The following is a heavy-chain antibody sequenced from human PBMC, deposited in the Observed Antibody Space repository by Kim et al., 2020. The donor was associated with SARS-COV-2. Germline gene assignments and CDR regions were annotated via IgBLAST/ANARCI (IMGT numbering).Heavy chain of an antibody. CDR1: GGSISNYY. Sequence: SETLSLTCTVSGGSISNYYWSWIRQPPGKGLEWIGYIYFSGSTNYNPSLKSRVTISVDTSKNQFSLKLSSVTAADTAVYYCARNAPRNTYYDGSGSYHF. CDR3: ARNAPRNTYYDGSGSYHF. J-gene: IGHJ4*01. CDR2: IYFSGST. D-gene: IGHD3-10*01. V-gene: IGHV4-59*08.